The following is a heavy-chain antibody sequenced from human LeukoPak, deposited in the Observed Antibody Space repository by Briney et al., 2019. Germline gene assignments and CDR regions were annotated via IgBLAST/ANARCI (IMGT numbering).Heavy chain of an antibody. Sequence: GGSLRLSCAASGFTFSSYAMHWVRQAPGKGLEWVALISYDGSNKYYADSVKARFIISRDNSKNTVYLQMNSLRAEDTAVYYCARAPSGAFDIWGQGTMVTVSS. D-gene: IGHD3-10*01. V-gene: IGHV3-30*04. J-gene: IGHJ3*02. CDR1: GFTFSSYA. CDR2: ISYDGSNK. CDR3: ARAPSGAFDI.